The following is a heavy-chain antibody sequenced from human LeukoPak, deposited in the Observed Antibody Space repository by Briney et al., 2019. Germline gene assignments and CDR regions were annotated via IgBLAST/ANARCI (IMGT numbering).Heavy chain of an antibody. D-gene: IGHD3-16*01. CDR1: GYTFIGYY. CDR3: ARDLGGGLSATGMDV. J-gene: IGHJ6*02. V-gene: IGHV1-2*02. Sequence: VASVKVSCKASGYTFIGYYVHWVRQAPGQGLEWMGWINPNSGGTSYAQKFQGRVTMTRDTSISTAYMELSRLRSDDTAVFYCARDLGGGLSATGMDVWGQGTTVTVSS. CDR2: INPNSGGT.